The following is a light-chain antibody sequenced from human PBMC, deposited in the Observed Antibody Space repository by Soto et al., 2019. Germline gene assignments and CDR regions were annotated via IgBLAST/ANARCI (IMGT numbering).Light chain of an antibody. CDR2: GAS. Sequence: EIVMTQSPATLSVSPGERATLSCRASQSVDSNLAWYQQKPGQAPRLLIFGASTRATGIPARFSGSGSGTDFTLTISSLQSEDFATYYCQQLNTYPHTFGQGTKLEIK. CDR1: QSVDSN. V-gene: IGKV3D-15*01. CDR3: QQLNTYPHT. J-gene: IGKJ2*01.